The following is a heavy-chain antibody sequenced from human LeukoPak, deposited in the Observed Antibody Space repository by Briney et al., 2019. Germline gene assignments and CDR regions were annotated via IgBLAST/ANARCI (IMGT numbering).Heavy chain of an antibody. CDR3: ARHGYDSSGYHLRSDWFDP. CDR1: GGSISSYY. Sequence: PSETLSLTCTVSGGSISSYYWSWIRQPPGKGLEWIGYIYYSGSTNYNPSLKSRVTISVDTSKNQFSLKLSSVTAADTAVYYCARHGYDSSGYHLRSDWFDPWGQGTLVTVSS. V-gene: IGHV4-59*08. D-gene: IGHD3-22*01. J-gene: IGHJ5*02. CDR2: IYYSGST.